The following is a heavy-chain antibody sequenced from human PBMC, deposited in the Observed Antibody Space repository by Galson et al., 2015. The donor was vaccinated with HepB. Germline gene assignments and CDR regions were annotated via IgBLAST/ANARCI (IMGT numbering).Heavy chain of an antibody. CDR1: GFTLSSYA. Sequence: SLRLSCAASGFTLSSYAIHWVRQAPGKGLEWVTVISYDGRNQNYADPVMGRFTISRDNSKDTVYLQMSSLRADDTAVYYCARDSGYVSGWYAGRGGFDYWGKGTLVTVSS. CDR2: ISYDGRNQ. J-gene: IGHJ4*02. D-gene: IGHD6-19*01. CDR3: ARDSGYVSGWYAGRGGFDY. V-gene: IGHV3-30*03.